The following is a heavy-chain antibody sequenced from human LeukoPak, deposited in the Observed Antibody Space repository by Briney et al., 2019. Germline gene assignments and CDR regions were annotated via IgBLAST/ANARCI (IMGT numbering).Heavy chain of an antibody. J-gene: IGHJ6*02. CDR2: IYSGGST. V-gene: IGHV3-53*01. Sequence: PGGSLRLSCAASGFTVSSNYMSWFRQAPGKGLEWVSIIYSGGSTYYADSVKGRFTISRGNSKNTLYLQMNSLRAEDTAVYYCARDRSSGWYTDGMDVWGQGTTVTVSS. CDR3: ARDRSSGWYTDGMDV. D-gene: IGHD6-19*01. CDR1: GFTVSSNY.